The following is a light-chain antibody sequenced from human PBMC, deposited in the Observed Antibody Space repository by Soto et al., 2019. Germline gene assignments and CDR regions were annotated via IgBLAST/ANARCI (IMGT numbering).Light chain of an antibody. CDR3: QQYNNWPPWT. J-gene: IGKJ1*01. V-gene: IGKV3-15*01. CDR2: GAY. Sequence: EIVLTQSTATLSVSPGERATLSCRDSQSVSSNLAWYQQKPGQAHRLIIYGAYTRATGIPARFSGSGSATEFTLTISSLKSEDLAVYYCQQYNNWPPWTFGQGTKVDIK. CDR1: QSVSSN.